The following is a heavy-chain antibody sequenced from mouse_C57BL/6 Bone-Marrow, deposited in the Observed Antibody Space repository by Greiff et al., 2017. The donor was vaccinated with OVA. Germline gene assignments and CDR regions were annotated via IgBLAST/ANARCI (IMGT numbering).Heavy chain of an antibody. CDR3: ARSGYSNYVYWYFDV. J-gene: IGHJ1*03. V-gene: IGHV1-69*01. Sequence: QVQLQQPGAELVMPGASVKLSCKASGYTFTSYWMHWVKQRPGQGLEWIGEIDPSDSYTNYNQKFKGKSTLTVDKSSSTAYMQLSSLTSEDSAVYYCARSGYSNYVYWYFDVWGTGTTVTVSS. CDR2: IDPSDSYT. D-gene: IGHD2-5*01. CDR1: GYTFTSYW.